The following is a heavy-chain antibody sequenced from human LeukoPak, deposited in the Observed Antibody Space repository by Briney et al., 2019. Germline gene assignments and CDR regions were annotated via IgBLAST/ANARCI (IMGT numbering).Heavy chain of an antibody. CDR2: ISSSSSYT. CDR3: ARSVSLDYFDY. Sequence: GGSLRLSCAASGITFSDYYMSWIRQAPGKGLEWVSYISSSSSYTNYADSVKGRFTISRDNAKNSLYLQMNSLRAEDTAVYYCARSVSLDYFDYWGQGALVTVSS. V-gene: IGHV3-11*06. J-gene: IGHJ4*02. CDR1: GITFSDYY.